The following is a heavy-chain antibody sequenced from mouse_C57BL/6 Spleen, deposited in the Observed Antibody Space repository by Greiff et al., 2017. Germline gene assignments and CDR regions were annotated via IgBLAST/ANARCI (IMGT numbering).Heavy chain of an antibody. J-gene: IGHJ2*01. CDR2: IRNKANGYTT. Sequence: DVKLVESGGGLVQPGGSLSLSCAASGFTFTDYYMSWVRQPPGKALEWLGFIRNKANGYTTEYSASVKGRFTISRDNSQSILYLQMNALRAEDSATYYCARSFYDYDFDYWGQGTTLTVSS. CDR1: GFTFTDYY. CDR3: ARSFYDYDFDY. V-gene: IGHV7-3*01. D-gene: IGHD2-4*01.